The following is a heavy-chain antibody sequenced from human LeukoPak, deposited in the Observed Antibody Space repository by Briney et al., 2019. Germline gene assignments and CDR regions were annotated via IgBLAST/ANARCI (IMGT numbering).Heavy chain of an antibody. J-gene: IGHJ4*02. V-gene: IGHV1-8*03. CDR2: MNPNSGNT. Sequence: ASVTVSYKASGHTFTSYDINWVRQATGQGLEWMGWMNPNSGNTGYAQKFQGRVTITRNTSISTAYMELSSLRSEDTAVYYCARDSIPGPTGYWGQGTLVTVSS. CDR3: ARDSIPGPTGY. D-gene: IGHD2-2*02. CDR1: GHTFTSYD.